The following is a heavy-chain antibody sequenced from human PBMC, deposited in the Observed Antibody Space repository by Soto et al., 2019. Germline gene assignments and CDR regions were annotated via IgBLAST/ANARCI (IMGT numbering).Heavy chain of an antibody. V-gene: IGHV3-33*01. CDR2: IWYDGSNK. J-gene: IGHJ6*02. CDR1: GFTFSSYG. CDR3: ARCLRSYKHIYGMDV. Sequence: GGSLRLSCAASGFTFSSYGMHWVRQAPGKGLEWVAVIWYDGSNKYYADSVKGRFTISRDNSKNTLYLQMNSLRAEDTAVYYCARCLRSYKHIYGMDVWGQGTTVTVSS. D-gene: IGHD3-3*01.